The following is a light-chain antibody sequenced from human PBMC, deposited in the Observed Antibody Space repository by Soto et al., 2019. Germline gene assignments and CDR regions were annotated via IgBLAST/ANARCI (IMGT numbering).Light chain of an antibody. CDR1: QSISSW. J-gene: IGKJ1*01. CDR3: QQYNSYRA. CDR2: DAS. Sequence: DIQMTQSPSTLSASVGDRVTITCRASQSISSWLAWYQQKPGKAPKVLIYDASSLESGVPSRFSGSGSGTEFTLTISSLQSDDFATYYCQQYNSYRAFGQGTKVDIK. V-gene: IGKV1-5*01.